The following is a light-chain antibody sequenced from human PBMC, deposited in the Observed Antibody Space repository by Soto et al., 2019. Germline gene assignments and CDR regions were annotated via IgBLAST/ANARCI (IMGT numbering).Light chain of an antibody. CDR1: QSISSY. Sequence: DLQMTQSPSSLSASVGDRVIITCRASQSISSYLNWYQHKSGKAPKLLIYAASSLQTGVPSRFSGSGSGTDFTLTISSLQPEDFATFYCQQTYSTPYTFGQGTMLEIK. J-gene: IGKJ2*01. CDR3: QQTYSTPYT. V-gene: IGKV1-39*01. CDR2: AAS.